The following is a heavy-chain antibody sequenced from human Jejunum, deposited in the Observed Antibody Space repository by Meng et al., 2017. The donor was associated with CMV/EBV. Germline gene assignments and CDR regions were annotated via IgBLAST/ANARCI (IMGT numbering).Heavy chain of an antibody. CDR2: INPNSGVA. J-gene: IGHJ5*02. CDR3: AKSSFSFGYWLDP. V-gene: IGHV1-2*02. Sequence: CKTSGYNFIGYFIHWVRQAPGQGFEWMGCINPNSGVAKYAESFQGRVTMTRDKPLSTAYVEFSSLRSDDTAVYYCAKSSFSFGYWLDPWGQGTLVTVSS. D-gene: IGHD2-2*03. CDR1: GYNFIGYF.